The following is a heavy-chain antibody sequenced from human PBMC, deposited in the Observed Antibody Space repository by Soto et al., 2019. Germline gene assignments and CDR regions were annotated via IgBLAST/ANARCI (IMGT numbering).Heavy chain of an antibody. CDR2: INPNSGDT. J-gene: IGHJ5*01. D-gene: IGHD2-2*01. CDR1: GYIFTGYY. CDR3: ARPFCSSGSCHNWFDS. Sequence: ASVKVSCKASGYIFTGYYINWVRQAPGQGLEWMGWINPNSGDTSYLQKFQGRVSMTTDTSINTAYMELTRVTSDDTAVYYCARPFCSSGSCHNWFDSWGQGTLVTV. V-gene: IGHV1-2*02.